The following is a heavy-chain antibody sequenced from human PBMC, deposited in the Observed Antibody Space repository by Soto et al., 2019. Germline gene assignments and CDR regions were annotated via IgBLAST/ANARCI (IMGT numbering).Heavy chain of an antibody. J-gene: IGHJ4*02. D-gene: IGHD3-10*01. CDR1: GGSISSGDYY. CDR3: ARAQGSGFSAS. Sequence: QVQLQESGPGLVKPSQTLSLTCTVSGGSISSGDYYWSWICQPPGKGLEWIGYIYYSETTYYNPSLQGRVTISVDTSTTQFSLKLSSVTAADTAVYYCARAQGSGFSASWGQGTLVTVSS. CDR2: IYYSETT. V-gene: IGHV4-30-4*01.